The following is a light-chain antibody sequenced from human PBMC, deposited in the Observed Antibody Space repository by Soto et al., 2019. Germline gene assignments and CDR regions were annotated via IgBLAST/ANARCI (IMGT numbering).Light chain of an antibody. Sequence: QSALTQPPSASGTPVQRVTISCSGSSFNIGRGPVNWYQELPGTAPKLLIYDNNQRPSGVPDRFSGSKSGTSASLAISGLQSEDEADYFCAGWDGSLRGFVFGTGTKVTVL. CDR1: SFNIGRGP. CDR3: AGWDGSLRGFV. CDR2: DNN. J-gene: IGLJ1*01. V-gene: IGLV1-44*01.